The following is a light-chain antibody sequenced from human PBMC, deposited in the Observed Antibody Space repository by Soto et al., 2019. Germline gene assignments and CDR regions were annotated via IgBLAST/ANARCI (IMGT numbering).Light chain of an antibody. V-gene: IGKV3-20*01. CDR1: QSVSSSY. J-gene: IGKJ1*01. CDR3: QQYGSSPGGT. CDR2: GAS. Sequence: EMVLTQSPGTLSLSPGERATLSCRASQSVSSSYLAWYQQKPGQAPRLLIYGASSRATGIPDRFSGSGSVTDFTLTISRLEPEDFGLYYCQQYGSSPGGTFGQGTKVEIK.